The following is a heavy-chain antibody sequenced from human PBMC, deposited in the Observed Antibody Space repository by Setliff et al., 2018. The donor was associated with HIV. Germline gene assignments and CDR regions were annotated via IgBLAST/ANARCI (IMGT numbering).Heavy chain of an antibody. CDR3: ARDQALEMATK. CDR1: GYTFTSYF. CDR2: INPNDGAT. Sequence: ASVKVSCKASGYTFTSYFLHWVRQAPGQGLEWMGIINPNDGATTYAQKFEGRVTMTSDTSTNTVYVELSSLRSEDTAVYYCARDQALEMATKWGQGTLVTVSS. V-gene: IGHV1-46*01. J-gene: IGHJ4*02. D-gene: IGHD5-12*01.